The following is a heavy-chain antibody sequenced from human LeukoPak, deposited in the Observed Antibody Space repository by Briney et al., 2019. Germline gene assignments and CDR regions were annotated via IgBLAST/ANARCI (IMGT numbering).Heavy chain of an antibody. CDR2: ISDSSSLT. CDR1: GFTFSSFG. V-gene: IGHV3-48*02. CDR3: AKVIRGGYGMDV. J-gene: IGHJ6*02. D-gene: IGHD3-10*01. Sequence: GGSLRLSCAASGFTFSSFGMNWVRQAPGKGLEWVSYISDSSSLTYYADSVKGRFTISRDNAKNPLSLQLNSLRDEDAAVYFCAKVIRGGYGMDVWGQGTTVTVSS.